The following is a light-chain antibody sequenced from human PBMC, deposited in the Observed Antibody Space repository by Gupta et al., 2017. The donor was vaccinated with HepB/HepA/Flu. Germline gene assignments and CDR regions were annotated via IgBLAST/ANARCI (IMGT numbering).Light chain of an antibody. J-gene: IGKJ1*01. CDR2: GAS. Sequence: VLTQSPGTLSLSPGERATLSCRASQTISSTYFAWYKQKPGQSPRLLMEGASSRGSGIQDRGSGSESGTDFTITSSRLEDEDLEEYDWQKYGIAPRAFGQGTTVEIK. V-gene: IGKV3-20*01. CDR1: QTISSTY. CDR3: QKYGIAPRA.